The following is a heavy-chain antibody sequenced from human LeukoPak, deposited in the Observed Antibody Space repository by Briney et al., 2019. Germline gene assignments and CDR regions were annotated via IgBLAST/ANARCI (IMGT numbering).Heavy chain of an antibody. CDR1: GYTFTSYD. CDR3: ARGQGDWAYGDYSFSWFDP. V-gene: IGHV1-8*01. Sequence: ASVKVSCKASGYTFTSYDINWVRQATGQGLEWMGWMNPNSGNTGYAQKFQGRVTMTRNTSISTAYMELSSLRSEDTAVYYCARGQGDWAYGDYSFSWFDPWGQGTLVTVSS. J-gene: IGHJ5*02. D-gene: IGHD4-17*01. CDR2: MNPNSGNT.